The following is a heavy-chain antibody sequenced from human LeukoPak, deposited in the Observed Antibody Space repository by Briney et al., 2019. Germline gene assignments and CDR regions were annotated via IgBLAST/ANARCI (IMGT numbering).Heavy chain of an antibody. V-gene: IGHV1-2*02. J-gene: IGHJ4*02. Sequence: ASVKVSCKASGYTFTAYHMHWVRQAPGQGLEWMGWINPNSGGTNYEQKFQGRVTMTRDTSISTAYMELSRLRSDDTAVYYCAAMKRQGTPVFDYWGQGTLVTVSS. CDR2: INPNSGGT. CDR3: AAMKRQGTPVFDY. D-gene: IGHD3-10*01. CDR1: GYTFTAYH.